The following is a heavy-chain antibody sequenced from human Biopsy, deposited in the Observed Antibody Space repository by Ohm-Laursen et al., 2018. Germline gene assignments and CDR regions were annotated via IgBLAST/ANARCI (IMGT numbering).Heavy chain of an antibody. D-gene: IGHD1-1*01. CDR2: FDREERKT. J-gene: IGHJ4*02. Sequence: ASVKVSCKFSGYTLTELSIHWVRQTGGKGLEWMGGFDREERKTVYAEKFQGRVTMTEDTSTDTAYMELSSLRSEDTAVYYCAADINVWNVNYWGQGTQVTVSS. CDR3: AADINVWNVNY. V-gene: IGHV1-24*01. CDR1: GYTLTELS.